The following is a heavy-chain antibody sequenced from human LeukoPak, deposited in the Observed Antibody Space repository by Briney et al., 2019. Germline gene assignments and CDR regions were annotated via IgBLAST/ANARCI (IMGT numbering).Heavy chain of an antibody. CDR1: GYTFTSYG. D-gene: IGHD3-3*01. CDR2: ISAYNGNT. CDR3: ARVGSTFREWLLLFDY. Sequence: ASVKVSCKASGYTFTSYGISWVRQAPGQGLEWMGWISAYNGNTNYAQKLQSRVTMTTDTSTSTAYMELRSLRSDDTAVYYCARVGSTFREWLLLFDYWGQGTLVTVSS. J-gene: IGHJ4*02. V-gene: IGHV1-18*01.